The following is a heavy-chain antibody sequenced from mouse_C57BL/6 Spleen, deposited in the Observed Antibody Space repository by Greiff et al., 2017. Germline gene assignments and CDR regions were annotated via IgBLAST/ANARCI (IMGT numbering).Heavy chain of an antibody. CDR2: IYPGGGYT. J-gene: IGHJ2*01. CDR1: GYTFTNYW. Sequence: VKLQESGAELVRPGTSVKMSCKASGYTFTNYWIGWAKQRPGHGLEWIGDIYPGGGYTNYNEKFKGKATLTADKSSSTAYMQVSSLTSEDSAIYYCARGGDYFDYWGQGTTLTVSS. CDR3: ARGGDYFDY. V-gene: IGHV1-63*01.